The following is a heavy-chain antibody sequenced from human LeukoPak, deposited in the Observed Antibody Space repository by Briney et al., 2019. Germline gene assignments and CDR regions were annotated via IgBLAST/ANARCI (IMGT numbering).Heavy chain of an antibody. CDR3: ARESIMITFGGVIDL. D-gene: IGHD3-16*01. J-gene: IGHJ5*02. V-gene: IGHV4-59*12. CDR2: IYYSGST. CDR1: GGSISSYY. Sequence: PSETLSLTCTVSGGSISSYYWSWIRQPPGKGLEWIGYIYYSGSTNYNPSLKSRVTISVDTSKNQFSLKLSSVTAADTAVYYCARESIMITFGGVIDLWGQGTLVTVSS.